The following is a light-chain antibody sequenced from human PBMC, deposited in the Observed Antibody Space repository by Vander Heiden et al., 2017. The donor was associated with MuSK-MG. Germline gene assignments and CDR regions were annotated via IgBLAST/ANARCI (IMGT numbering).Light chain of an antibody. J-gene: IGKJ2*01. CDR3: QQYNAYSPST. CDR1: QSIRSW. V-gene: IGKV1-5*03. CDR2: KAS. Sequence: DIQMTQSPSTLSASVGDRVTITCRASQSIRSWLAWYQQKPGKAPKLLIHKASSLESGVPSRFSGSQSGTEFTLTISNLQPDDFATYYCQQYNAYSPSTFGQGTRLDI.